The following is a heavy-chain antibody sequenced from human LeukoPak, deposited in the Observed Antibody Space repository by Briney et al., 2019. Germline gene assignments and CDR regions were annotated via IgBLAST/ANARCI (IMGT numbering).Heavy chain of an antibody. CDR1: GGTFSSYA. J-gene: IGHJ6*03. V-gene: IGHV1-69*05. CDR3: ARGCDDFWSGYYPHVNYYYYYMDV. CDR2: IIPIFGTA. D-gene: IGHD3-3*01. Sequence: GASVKVSCKASGGTFSSYAISWVRQAPGQGLEWMGRIIPIFGTANYAQKFQGRVTITTDESTSTAYMELSSLRSEDTAVYYCARGCDDFWSGYYPHVNYYYYYMDVWDKGTTVTVSS.